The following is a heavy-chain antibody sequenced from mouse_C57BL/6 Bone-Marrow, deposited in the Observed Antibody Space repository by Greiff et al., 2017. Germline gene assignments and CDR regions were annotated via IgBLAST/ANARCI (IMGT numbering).Heavy chain of an antibody. CDR1: GFTFSDYG. V-gene: IGHV5-17*01. CDR3: ARQGYDFDY. CDR2: ISSGSSTI. D-gene: IGHD2-2*01. Sequence: EVKLEESGGGLVKPGGSLKLSCAASGFTFSDYGMHWVRQAPEKGLEGVAYISSGSSTIYYADTVQGRFTISRDNAQNTLFLQMTSLRSEDTAMYYCARQGYDFDYWGQGTTLTVSS. J-gene: IGHJ2*01.